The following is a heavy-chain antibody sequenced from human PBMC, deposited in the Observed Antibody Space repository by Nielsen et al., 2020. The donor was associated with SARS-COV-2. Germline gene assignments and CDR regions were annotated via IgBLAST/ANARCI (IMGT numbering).Heavy chain of an antibody. V-gene: IGHV4-4*02. J-gene: IGHJ4*02. CDR3: ARGDYSSGALDY. D-gene: IGHD6-19*01. Sequence: GSLRLSCAVSGGSISSSNWWSWVRQPPGKGLEWIGEIYHSGSTNYNPSLKSRVTISVDKSKNQFSLKLSSVTAADTAVYYCARGDYSSGALDYWGQGTLVTVSS. CDR2: IYHSGST. CDR1: GGSISSSNW.